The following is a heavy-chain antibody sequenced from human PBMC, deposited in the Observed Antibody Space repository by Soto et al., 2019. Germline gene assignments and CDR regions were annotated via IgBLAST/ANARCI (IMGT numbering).Heavy chain of an antibody. D-gene: IGHD5-12*01. CDR1: GFTVTSNY. CDR3: ARDLVASILPFPV. V-gene: IGHV3-66*01. Sequence: PGGSLRLSCAASGFTVTSNYMSWVRQAPGKGLEWVSVIYSGGNIFYADSVKGRFTISRDNSKNTLYLQMNSLRVEDTAVYYCARDLVASILPFPVWGQGTLVTVSS. CDR2: IYSGGNI. J-gene: IGHJ4*02.